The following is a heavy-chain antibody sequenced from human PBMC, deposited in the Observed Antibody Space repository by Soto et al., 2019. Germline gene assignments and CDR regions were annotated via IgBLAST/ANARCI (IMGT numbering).Heavy chain of an antibody. J-gene: IGHJ6*02. CDR3: ARDSKLLTYYYVSGSYKKYVVDV. V-gene: IGHV1-46*01. Sequence: QVQLVQSGAEVKKPGSSVKVSCKASGYTFTSYYMHWVRQAPGQGLEWMGMINPSGGSTTYAQKFQGRVTMTSDTSTRTVYMDLSSLRSEDTAVYYCARDSKLLTYYYVSGSYKKYVVDVWGQGTTVTVSS. D-gene: IGHD3-10*01. CDR2: INPSGGST. CDR1: GYTFTSYY.